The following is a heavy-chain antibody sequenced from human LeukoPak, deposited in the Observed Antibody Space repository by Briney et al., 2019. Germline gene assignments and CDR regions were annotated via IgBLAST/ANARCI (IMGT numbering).Heavy chain of an antibody. V-gene: IGHV1-69*04. D-gene: IGHD5-18*01. CDR2: IIPILGIA. J-gene: IGHJ6*02. CDR1: GGTFSSYA. Sequence: ASVKVSCKAYGGTFSSYAISWVRQAPGQGLEWMGRIIPILGIANYAQKFQGRVTITADKSTSTAYMELSSLRSEDTAVYYCARDGTAMVHYYYGMDVWGQGTTVTVSS. CDR3: ARDGTAMVHYYYGMDV.